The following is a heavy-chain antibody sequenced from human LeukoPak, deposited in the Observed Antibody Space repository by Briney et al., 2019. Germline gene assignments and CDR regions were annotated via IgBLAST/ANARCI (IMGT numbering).Heavy chain of an antibody. CDR3: ARDIKRSRARWENLGFDP. Sequence: GASVKVSCKASGYTFTGYYMHWVRQAPGQGLEWMGWINPNSGGTNYAQKLQGRVTMTTDTPTSTAYMELRSLRSDDTAVYYCARDIKRSRARWENLGFDPWGQGTLVTVSS. J-gene: IGHJ5*02. V-gene: IGHV1-2*02. CDR1: GYTFTGYY. D-gene: IGHD1-14*01. CDR2: INPNSGGT.